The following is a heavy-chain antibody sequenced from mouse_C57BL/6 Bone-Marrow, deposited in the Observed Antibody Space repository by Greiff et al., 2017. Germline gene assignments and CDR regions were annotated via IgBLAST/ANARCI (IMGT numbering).Heavy chain of an antibody. Sequence: VQLQQSGAELARPGASVKLSCKASGYTFTSYGISWVKQRTGQGLEWIGEIYPRCGNTYYNEKFKGKDTLAADIYSSTAYMERRSLTSEGSAVYFCARDGNYRGEGAALT. D-gene: IGHD1-2*01. CDR2: IYPRCGNT. V-gene: IGHV1-81*01. J-gene: IGHJ2*01. CDR3: ARDGNY. CDR1: GYTFTSYG.